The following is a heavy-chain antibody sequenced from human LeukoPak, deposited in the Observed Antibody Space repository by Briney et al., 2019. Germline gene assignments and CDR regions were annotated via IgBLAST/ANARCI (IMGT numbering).Heavy chain of an antibody. CDR2: IYYSGST. J-gene: IGHJ4*02. CDR3: ARTGGPQDYDFWNGYYTGGGYFDY. D-gene: IGHD3-3*01. V-gene: IGHV4-31*03. CDR1: GGSISSGGYY. Sequence: SETLSLTCTVSGGSISSGGYYWSWIRQHPGKGLEWIGYIYYSGSTYYNPSLKSRVTISVDTSKNQFSLKLSSVTAADTAVYYCARTGGPQDYDFWNGYYTGGGYFDYWGQGTLVTVSS.